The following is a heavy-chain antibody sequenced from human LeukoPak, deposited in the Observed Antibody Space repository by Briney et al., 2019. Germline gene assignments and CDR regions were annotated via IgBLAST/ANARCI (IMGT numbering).Heavy chain of an antibody. CDR2: IYYSGST. Sequence: SETLSLTCTVSGGSISSYYWSWIRQPPGKGLEWIGYIYYSGSTNYNPSLKSRVTISVDTSKNQFSLKLSSVTAADTAVYYCARAGRWLQLYWGQGTLVTVSS. J-gene: IGHJ4*02. D-gene: IGHD5-24*01. V-gene: IGHV4-59*01. CDR3: ARAGRWLQLY. CDR1: GGSISSYY.